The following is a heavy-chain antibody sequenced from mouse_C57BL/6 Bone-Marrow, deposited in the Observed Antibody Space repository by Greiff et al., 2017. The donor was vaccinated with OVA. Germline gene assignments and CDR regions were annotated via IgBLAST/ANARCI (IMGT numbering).Heavy chain of an antibody. CDR3: ARTDYFDY. CDR1: GYPFTSYW. J-gene: IGHJ2*01. Sequence: VQLQQPGAELVMPGASVKLSCKASGYPFTSYWMHWVKQRPGQGLEWIGEIDPSDSYTNYNQKFKGKSTWTVDKSSSTAYMQLISLPSEDSAVYYCARTDYFDYWGQGTTLTVSS. V-gene: IGHV1-69*01. CDR2: IDPSDSYT.